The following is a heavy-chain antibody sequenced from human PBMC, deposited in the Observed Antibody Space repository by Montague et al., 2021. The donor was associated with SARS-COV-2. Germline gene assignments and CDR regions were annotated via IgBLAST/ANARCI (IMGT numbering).Heavy chain of an antibody. D-gene: IGHD1-26*01. CDR3: ARFGSGTLEFDL. Sequence: TLSLTCTVSGASISTGIYHWSWIRQPAGKGLEWIGRIRTTGHTDYNSSLESRVFMSVDTSTNQFSLSLTSVTAADTAVYFCARFGSGTLEFDLWGQGTLVTVSS. CDR1: GASISTGIYH. V-gene: IGHV4-61*02. CDR2: IRTTGHT. J-gene: IGHJ4*02.